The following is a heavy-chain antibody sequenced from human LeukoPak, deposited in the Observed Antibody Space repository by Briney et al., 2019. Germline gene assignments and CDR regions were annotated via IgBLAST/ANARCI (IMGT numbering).Heavy chain of an antibody. V-gene: IGHV3-53*01. J-gene: IGHJ5*02. CDR2: IYSGGST. D-gene: IGHD3-10*01. Sequence: GGSLGLSCAASGFTVSSNYMSWVRQAPGKGLEWVSVIYSGGSTYYADSVKGRFTISRDNSKNTLYLQMNSLRAEDTAVYYCAGVRGATWFDPWGQGTLVTVSS. CDR3: AGVRGATWFDP. CDR1: GFTVSSNY.